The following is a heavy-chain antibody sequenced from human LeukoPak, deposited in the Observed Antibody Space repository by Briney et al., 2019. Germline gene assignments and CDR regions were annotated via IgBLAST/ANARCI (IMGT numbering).Heavy chain of an antibody. CDR3: ARELSEGDY. Sequence: GASVKVSCKASGGTFSSYAISWVRQAPGQGLEWMGGIIPIFGTANYAQKFQGRVTITRNTSISTAYMELSSLRSEDTAVYYCARELSEGDYWGQGTLVTVSS. J-gene: IGHJ4*02. CDR2: IIPIFGTA. CDR1: GGTFSSYA. V-gene: IGHV1-69*05.